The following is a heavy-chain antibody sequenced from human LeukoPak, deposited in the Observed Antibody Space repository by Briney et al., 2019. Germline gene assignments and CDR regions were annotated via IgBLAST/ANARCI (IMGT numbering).Heavy chain of an antibody. CDR3: ARGSLVAGKGCWFDP. CDR2: IKQDGSEK. D-gene: IGHD6-19*01. CDR1: GFTFSSYW. J-gene: IGHJ5*02. V-gene: IGHV3-7*01. Sequence: GGSLRLSCAASGFTFSSYWMSWVRQAPGKGLEWVANIKQDGSEKYYVDSVKGRFTISRDNAKNSLYLQMNSLRAEDTAVYYCARGSLVAGKGCWFDPWGQGTLVTVSS.